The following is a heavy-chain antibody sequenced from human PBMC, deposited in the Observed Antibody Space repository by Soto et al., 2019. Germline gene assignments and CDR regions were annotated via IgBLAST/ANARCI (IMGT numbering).Heavy chain of an antibody. J-gene: IGHJ4*02. Sequence: ASVTVSCKASGYTFTSYGISWVRQAPGQGLEWMGWISAYNGNTNYAQKLQGRVTMTTDTSTSTAYMELRSQRSDDTAVYYCARLYSGYDSYYFDYWGQGTLVTVSS. CDR3: ARLYSGYDSYYFDY. CDR1: GYTFTSYG. CDR2: ISAYNGNT. D-gene: IGHD5-12*01. V-gene: IGHV1-18*01.